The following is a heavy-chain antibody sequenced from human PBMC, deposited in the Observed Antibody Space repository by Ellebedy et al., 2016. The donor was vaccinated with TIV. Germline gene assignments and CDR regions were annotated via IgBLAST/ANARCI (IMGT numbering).Heavy chain of an antibody. CDR1: GYIFTGHY. CDR3: ATGSITIFGVVINSYMDV. D-gene: IGHD3-3*01. J-gene: IGHJ6*03. Sequence: ASVKVSXXASGYIFTGHYMRWVRQAPGQGLEWMGWINPNSGGTNYAQKFQGRVTMTRDTSISTAYMEVSRLRFDDTAVYYCATGSITIFGVVINSYMDVWGKGTTVTVSS. CDR2: INPNSGGT. V-gene: IGHV1-2*02.